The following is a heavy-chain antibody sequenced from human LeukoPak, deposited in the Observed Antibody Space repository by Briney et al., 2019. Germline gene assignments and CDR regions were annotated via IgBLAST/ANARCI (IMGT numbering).Heavy chain of an antibody. D-gene: IGHD2-15*01. J-gene: IGHJ4*02. CDR2: INHSGST. CDR3: ARIGYCSGGSCSDY. V-gene: IGHV4-34*01. CDR1: GGSFSGYY. Sequence: SETLSLTCAVYGGSFSGYYWSWIRQPPGKGLEWIGEINHSGSTNYNPSLKSRVTISVDTSKNQFSLKLSSVTAAGTAVYYCARIGYCSGGSCSDYWGQGTLVTVSS.